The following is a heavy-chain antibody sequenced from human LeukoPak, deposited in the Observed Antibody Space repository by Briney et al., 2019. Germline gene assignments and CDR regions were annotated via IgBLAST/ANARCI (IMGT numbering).Heavy chain of an antibody. J-gene: IGHJ6*02. CDR1: GFTFSLFS. V-gene: IGHV3-48*01. Sequence: GGSLRLSCAASGFTFSLFSMNWVRQAPGKGLEWVSYISTSATSIYYADSVKGRFTISRDNAKNSLFLEMNSLRAEDTAVYYCASAAAATRGYYYGMDVWGQGTTVTVSS. CDR3: ASAAAATRGYYYGMDV. D-gene: IGHD6-13*01. CDR2: ISTSATSI.